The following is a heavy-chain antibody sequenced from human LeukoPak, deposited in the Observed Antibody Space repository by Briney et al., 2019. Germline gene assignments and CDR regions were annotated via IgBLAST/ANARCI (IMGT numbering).Heavy chain of an antibody. V-gene: IGHV3-23*01. CDR2: ISGSGGST. Sequence: GGSLRLSCAASGFTFSSYAMSWVRQAPGKGLEWVSAISGSGGSTYYADSVKGRFTISSDNSKTTLYLQMNSLRAEDTAVYYCAKDVRIAAAGGSYYFDYWGQGTLVTVSS. J-gene: IGHJ4*02. CDR3: AKDVRIAAAGGSYYFDY. CDR1: GFTFSSYA. D-gene: IGHD6-13*01.